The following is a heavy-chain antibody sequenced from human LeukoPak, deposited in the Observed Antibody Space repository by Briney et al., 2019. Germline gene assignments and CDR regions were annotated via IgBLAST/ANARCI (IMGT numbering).Heavy chain of an antibody. D-gene: IGHD3-3*01. CDR3: ARIYYDFWSGYEGGRMDV. V-gene: IGHV4-61*05. Sequence: SETLSLTCTVSGGSISSSSYYWGWIRQPPGKGLEWIGYIYYSGSTNYNPSLKSRVTISVDTSKNQFSLKLSSVTAADTAVYYCARIYYDFWSGYEGGRMDVWGKGTTVTVSS. J-gene: IGHJ6*04. CDR2: IYYSGST. CDR1: GGSISSSSYY.